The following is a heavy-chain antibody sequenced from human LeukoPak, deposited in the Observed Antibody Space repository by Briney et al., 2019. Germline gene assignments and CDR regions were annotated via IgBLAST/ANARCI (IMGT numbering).Heavy chain of an antibody. CDR2: IYTSGST. V-gene: IGHV4-4*07. D-gene: IGHD5-12*01. CDR3: ARDGGYSGYDYLAVGYYFDY. Sequence: SETLSLTCTDSGGSISSYYWSWIRQPAGKGLEWIGRIYTSGSTNYNPSLKSRVTMSVDTSKDQFSLKLSSVTAADTAVYYCARDGGYSGYDYLAVGYYFDYWGQGTLVTVSS. CDR1: GGSISSYY. J-gene: IGHJ4*02.